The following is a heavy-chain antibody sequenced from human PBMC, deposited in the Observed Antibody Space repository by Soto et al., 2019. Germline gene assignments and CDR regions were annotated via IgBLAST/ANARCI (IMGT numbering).Heavy chain of an antibody. CDR2: ISSSSSYI. CDR3: ARGQLGERGLSYFDY. CDR1: GFTFSSYS. Sequence: EVQLVESGGGLVKPGGSLRLSCAASGFTFSSYSMNWVRQAPGKGLEWVSSISSSSSYIYYADSVKGRFTISRDNAKNSLYLQMNSLRAEDTAVCYCARGQLGERGLSYFDYWGQGTLVTVSS. J-gene: IGHJ4*02. D-gene: IGHD6-6*01. V-gene: IGHV3-21*01.